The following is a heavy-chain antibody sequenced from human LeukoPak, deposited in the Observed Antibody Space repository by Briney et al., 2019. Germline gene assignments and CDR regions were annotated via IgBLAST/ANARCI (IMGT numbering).Heavy chain of an antibody. CDR2: IYDSGST. V-gene: IGHV4-59*11. CDR1: GGFISGHY. D-gene: IGHD3-16*01. J-gene: IGHJ4*02. Sequence: PSETLSLTCTVSGGFISGHYWTWNRQPPGKVLEWIGYIYDSGSTTCNPSLKSRVTISVDASKNQFSLKLSSVTAADTAVYYCARGGVLKSVDYWGQGTLVTVSS. CDR3: ARGGVLKSVDY.